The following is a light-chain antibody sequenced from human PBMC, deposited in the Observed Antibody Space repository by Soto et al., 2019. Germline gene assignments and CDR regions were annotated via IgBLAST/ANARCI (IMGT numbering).Light chain of an antibody. CDR2: EDK. Sequence: NFMLTQPHSVSESPGRTVTISCTRSSGSISSYYVQWYQQRPGGSPTTVIYEDKQRSSGVPDRFSGSIDSSSNSASLTISGLKTADEADYYCQSYDSNISVFGTGTKLTVL. J-gene: IGLJ1*01. CDR3: QSYDSNISV. CDR1: SGSISSYY. V-gene: IGLV6-57*01.